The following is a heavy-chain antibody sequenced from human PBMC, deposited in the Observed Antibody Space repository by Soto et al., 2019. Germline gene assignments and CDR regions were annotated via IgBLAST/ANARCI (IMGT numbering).Heavy chain of an antibody. Sequence: GGALRLSCAASGFTFSSYAMSWVRPAPGKGLEWVSAISGSGGSTYYADSVKGRFTISRDNSKNTLYLQMNSLRAEDTAVYYCAKGQWLVFHFDYWGQGTLVTVSS. J-gene: IGHJ4*02. CDR2: ISGSGGST. D-gene: IGHD6-19*01. V-gene: IGHV3-23*01. CDR1: GFTFSSYA. CDR3: AKGQWLVFHFDY.